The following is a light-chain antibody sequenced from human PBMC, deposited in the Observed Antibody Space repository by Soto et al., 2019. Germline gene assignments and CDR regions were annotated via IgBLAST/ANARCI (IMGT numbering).Light chain of an antibody. Sequence: ELVLTQSPGTLPLSPGERATLSCRASQSVSSSYLAWYQQKLGQAPRLLIYGASNRATGIPDRFSGSGSGTDFTLTISRLEPEDFAVYYCQQYGSSPPITFGQGTRLEIK. V-gene: IGKV3-20*01. CDR3: QQYGSSPPIT. J-gene: IGKJ5*01. CDR1: QSVSSSY. CDR2: GAS.